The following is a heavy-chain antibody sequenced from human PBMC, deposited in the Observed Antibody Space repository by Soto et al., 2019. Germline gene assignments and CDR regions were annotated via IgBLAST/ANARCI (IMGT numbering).Heavy chain of an antibody. J-gene: IGHJ4*02. CDR1: GGSFSGYY. Sequence: PSETLSLTCAVYGGSFSGYYWSCIRQPPGKGLEWIGEINHSGSTNYNPSLKSRVTISVDTSKNQFSLKLSSVTAADTAVYYCARRPYYYDSSGYYYFDYWGQGTLVTVSS. D-gene: IGHD3-22*01. V-gene: IGHV4-34*01. CDR3: ARRPYYYDSSGYYYFDY. CDR2: INHSGST.